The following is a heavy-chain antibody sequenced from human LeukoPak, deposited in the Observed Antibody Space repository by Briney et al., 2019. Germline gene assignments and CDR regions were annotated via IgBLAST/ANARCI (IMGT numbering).Heavy chain of an antibody. Sequence: SETLSLTCTVSGGSISSSTYYWGWIRQPPGKGLEWIGEINHSGSTNYNPSLKSRVTISVDTSKNQFSLKMRSVTAADTAVYYCARGSRQQLVRTSYNGTGVWGQGTTVTVSS. CDR3: ARGSRQQLVRTSYNGTGV. V-gene: IGHV4-39*07. D-gene: IGHD6-13*01. CDR1: GGSISSSTYY. CDR2: INHSGST. J-gene: IGHJ6*02.